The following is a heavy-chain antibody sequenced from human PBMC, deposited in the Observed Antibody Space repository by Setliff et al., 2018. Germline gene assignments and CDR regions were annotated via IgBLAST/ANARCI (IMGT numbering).Heavy chain of an antibody. J-gene: IGHJ5*02. CDR2: FDPEDSET. CDR3: ARRRGYCSGGSCSDGWVNWFDP. V-gene: IGHV1-24*01. CDR1: GYRLIEVS. D-gene: IGHD2-15*01. Sequence: ASVKVSCKVSGYRLIEVSMHWVRQAPGKGLEWMGGFDPEDSETIYAQKFQGRVTITRDTSASTAYMELSSLRSEDTAVYYCARRRGYCSGGSCSDGWVNWFDPWGQGTLVTVSS.